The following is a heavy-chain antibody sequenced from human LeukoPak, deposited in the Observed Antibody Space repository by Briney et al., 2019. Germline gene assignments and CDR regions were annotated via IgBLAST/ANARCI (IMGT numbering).Heavy chain of an antibody. CDR2: IRYDGSNK. CDR1: GFTFSSYG. J-gene: IGHJ4*02. D-gene: IGHD3-22*01. Sequence: GGSLRLYCAASGFTFSSYGMHWVRQAPGKGLEGVAFIRYDGSNKYYADSVKGRFTISRDNSKNTLYLQMNSLRAEDTAVYYCAKDGSRDYYDSSGTYFDYWGQGTLVTVSS. CDR3: AKDGSRDYYDSSGTYFDY. V-gene: IGHV3-30*02.